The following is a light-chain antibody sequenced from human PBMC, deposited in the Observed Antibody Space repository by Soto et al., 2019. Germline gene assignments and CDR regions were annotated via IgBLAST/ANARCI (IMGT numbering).Light chain of an antibody. CDR2: GAS. V-gene: IGKV3-20*01. CDR3: QLYIRTPPWT. J-gene: IGKJ1*01. CDR1: QSVRNNN. Sequence: DIVLTQSPGTLSLSPGERATLSCRASQSVRNNNLAWYQQKPGQAPRLLIYGASSRATGIPDRFSGSGSGTEFTLTISRLEPEDFAVHYCQLYIRTPPWTFGRGTKVEIK.